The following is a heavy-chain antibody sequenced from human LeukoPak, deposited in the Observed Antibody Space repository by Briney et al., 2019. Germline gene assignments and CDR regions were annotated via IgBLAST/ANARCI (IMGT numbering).Heavy chain of an antibody. D-gene: IGHD2-21*02. CDR2: IYSGGST. CDR1: GLTFGSHA. CDR3: ARDSRNCGGDCFSDS. J-gene: IGHJ4*02. Sequence: PGGSLRLSCDASGLTFGSHAMYWVRQAPGKGLEWVSVIYSGGSTYYADSVKGRFTISRHNSRNTLYLQMNSLGPEDTAVYYCARDSRNCGGDCFSDSWGQGTLVTVSS. V-gene: IGHV3-53*04.